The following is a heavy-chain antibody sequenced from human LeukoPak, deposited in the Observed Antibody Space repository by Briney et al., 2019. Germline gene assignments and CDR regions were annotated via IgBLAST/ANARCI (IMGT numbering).Heavy chain of an antibody. D-gene: IGHD3-22*01. CDR1: GVTFSDYY. V-gene: IGHV3-11*04. J-gene: IGHJ3*02. CDR2: IRSSGSNI. CDR3: ARAFDYYDSSGFDAFDI. Sequence: PGGSLRLSCAASGVTFSDYYMSWIRQAPGKGREWVSYIRSSGSNISYADSVTGRFTISRENAKNSLYVQMNSLRAEDTAVYYCARAFDYYDSSGFDAFDIWGQGTMVTVSS.